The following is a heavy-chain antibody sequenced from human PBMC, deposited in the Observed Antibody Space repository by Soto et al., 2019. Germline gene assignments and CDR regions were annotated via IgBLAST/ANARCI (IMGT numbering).Heavy chain of an antibody. CDR3: TSLYYGH. CDR2: IKRKADGGTT. J-gene: IGHJ4*02. D-gene: IGHD4-17*01. Sequence: EVQLVESGGDLVKPGGALRLSCALSEFTFANAWISWVRQAPGKGLEWVGRIKRKADGGTTDYAAPVKGRFTSSRDESQNTLELQRNSPKTEDTAVYYCTSLYYGHWGQGTLVTVSS. V-gene: IGHV3-15*01. CDR1: EFTFANAW.